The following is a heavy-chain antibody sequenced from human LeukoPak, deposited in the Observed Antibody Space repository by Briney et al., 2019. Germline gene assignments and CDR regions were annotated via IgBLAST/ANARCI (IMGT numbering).Heavy chain of an antibody. V-gene: IGHV4-34*01. D-gene: IGHD3-22*01. Sequence: PSETLSLTCAVYGGSFSGYYWSWIRQPPGKGLEWIVEINHSGSTNYNPSLKSRVTISVDTSKNQFSLKLSSVTAADTAVYYCARGLSYYDRRRWYYFDYWGQGTLVTVSS. CDR3: ARGLSYYDRRRWYYFDY. CDR2: INHSGST. CDR1: GGSFSGYY. J-gene: IGHJ4*02.